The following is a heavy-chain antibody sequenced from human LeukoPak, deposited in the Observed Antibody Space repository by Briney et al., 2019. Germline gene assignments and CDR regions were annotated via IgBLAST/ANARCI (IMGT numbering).Heavy chain of an antibody. Sequence: GGSLRLSCAASESTFSKFWMHWVRQAPGKGLVWVSGINRDGSTTTYADSVKGRFTVSRGNAMNTLYLQMSSLRAEDTAVYYCARGNYYGMDVWGQGTTVPVSS. CDR2: INRDGSTT. D-gene: IGHD2/OR15-2a*01. J-gene: IGHJ6*02. CDR3: ARGNYYGMDV. V-gene: IGHV3-74*03. CDR1: ESTFSKFW.